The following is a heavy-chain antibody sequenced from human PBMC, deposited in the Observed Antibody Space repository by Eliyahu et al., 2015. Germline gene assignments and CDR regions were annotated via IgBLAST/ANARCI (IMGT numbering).Heavy chain of an antibody. CDR3: AKGGPWFRETHFDY. V-gene: IGHV3-23*01. J-gene: IGHJ4*02. CDR2: ISGSGGTI. Sequence: EVQLLESGGGLVQPGGSLRLSCAASGFTFGXYAMTWVRQAPGKGLEWVXSISGSGGTIYYADSVKGRFTISRDNPENTLYLQVNSLRAEDTAVYYCAKGGPWFRETHFDYWGQGTLVTVSS. D-gene: IGHD3-10*01. CDR1: GFTFGXYA.